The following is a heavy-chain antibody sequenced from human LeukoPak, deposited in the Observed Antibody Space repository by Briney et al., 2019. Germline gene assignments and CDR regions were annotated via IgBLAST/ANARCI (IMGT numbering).Heavy chain of an antibody. CDR3: ANSANYGGNSGYFDY. CDR2: IYYSGDT. Sequence: SETLSLTCTVSGGSISSSSYYWGWIRQPPGKGLEWIGSIYYSGDTYYNPSLKSRVTISIDTSKNQFSLKLSSVTAADTAVYYCANSANYGGNSGYFDYWGQGTLVTVSS. CDR1: GGSISSSSYY. V-gene: IGHV4-39*01. J-gene: IGHJ4*02. D-gene: IGHD4-23*01.